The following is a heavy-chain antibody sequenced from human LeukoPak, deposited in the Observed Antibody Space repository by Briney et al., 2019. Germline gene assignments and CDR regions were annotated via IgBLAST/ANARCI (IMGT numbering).Heavy chain of an antibody. J-gene: IGHJ4*02. Sequence: ASVKVSCKASGYTFTGYYMHWVRQAPGQGLVWMGWINPNSGGTNYAQKFQGRVTMTRDTSISTAYMDLSSLRSDDTAVYYCARDFNVHLGDGLIDYWGQGTLLTVSS. D-gene: IGHD3-16*02. V-gene: IGHV1-2*02. CDR3: ARDFNVHLGDGLIDY. CDR1: GYTFTGYY. CDR2: INPNSGGT.